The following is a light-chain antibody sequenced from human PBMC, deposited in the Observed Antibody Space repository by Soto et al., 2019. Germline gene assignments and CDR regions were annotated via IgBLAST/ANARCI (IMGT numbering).Light chain of an antibody. V-gene: IGLV1-44*01. CDR3: AAWDDSLDGPV. CDR1: SSNVGSNV. CDR2: SDY. J-gene: IGLJ3*02. Sequence: QLVLTQPPSASETPGQRVTISCSGSSSNVGSNVVNWYQQLPRTAPKLLIYSDYQRPSGVPDRFSGSKSGTSASLAISGLQSEDEADYYCAAWDDSLDGPVFGGGTKLTVL.